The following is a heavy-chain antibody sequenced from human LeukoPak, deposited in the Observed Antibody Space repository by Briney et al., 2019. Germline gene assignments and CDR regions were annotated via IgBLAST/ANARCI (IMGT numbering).Heavy chain of an antibody. V-gene: IGHV1-24*01. D-gene: IGHD6-13*01. CDR3: ATEAAAAGRGGDLDY. J-gene: IGHJ4*02. Sequence: ASVKVSCKVSGYTLTELSMHWVRQAPGKGLEWVGGFDPEDGETIYAQKFQGRVTMTGDTSTDTAYMELSSLRSEDTAVYYCATEAAAAGRGGDLDYWGQGTLVTVSS. CDR2: FDPEDGET. CDR1: GYTLTELS.